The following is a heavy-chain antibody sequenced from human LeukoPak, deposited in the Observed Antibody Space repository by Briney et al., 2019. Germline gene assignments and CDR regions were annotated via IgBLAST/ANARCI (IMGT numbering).Heavy chain of an antibody. CDR3: ATRGSVDTATYAFDI. CDR1: GFTFSSYA. CDR2: ISGSGTST. V-gene: IGHV3-23*01. D-gene: IGHD5-18*01. J-gene: IGHJ3*02. Sequence: GGSLRLSCAASGFTFSSYAMHWVRQAPGKGLEWVSAISGSGTSTYFADSVKGRFTISRDNSKNTLYLQMNSLRAEDTAVYYCATRGSVDTATYAFDIWGQGTIVTVSS.